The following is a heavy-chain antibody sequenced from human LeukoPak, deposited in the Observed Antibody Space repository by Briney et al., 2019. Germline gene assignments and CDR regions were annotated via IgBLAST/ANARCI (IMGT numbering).Heavy chain of an antibody. CDR2: ISYDGSNT. CDR1: GFTFSSYG. CDR3: AKDHGGDPYYYYGMDV. Sequence: PGGSLRLSCAASGFTFSSYGMHWVRQAPGKGLAWVAVISYDGSNTYYADSVKGRFTISRDNSKNTLYLQMNSLRAEDTAVYYCAKDHGGDPYYYYGMDVWGQGTTVTVSS. J-gene: IGHJ6*02. V-gene: IGHV3-30*18. D-gene: IGHD2-21*01.